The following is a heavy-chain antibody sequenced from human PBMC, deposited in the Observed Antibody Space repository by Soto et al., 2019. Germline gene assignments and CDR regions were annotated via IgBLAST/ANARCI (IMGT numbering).Heavy chain of an antibody. CDR3: AKDRGSGPKYYYDSSDWGDAFDI. CDR1: GFTFSSYG. CDR2: ISYDGSNK. V-gene: IGHV3-30*18. D-gene: IGHD3-22*01. Sequence: QVQLVESGGGVVQPGRSLRLSCAASGFTFSSYGMHWVRQAPGKGLEWVAVISYDGSNKYYADSVKGRFTISRDNSKNTLYLQMNSLRAEDTAVYYCAKDRGSGPKYYYDSSDWGDAFDIWGQGTMVTVSS. J-gene: IGHJ3*02.